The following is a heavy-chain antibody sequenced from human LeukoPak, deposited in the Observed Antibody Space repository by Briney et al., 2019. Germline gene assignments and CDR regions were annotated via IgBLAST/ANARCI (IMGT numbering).Heavy chain of an antibody. CDR2: LRSKAYGGTT. J-gene: IGHJ6*02. V-gene: IGHV3-49*04. D-gene: IGHD5-18*01. CDR3: SRGPIQLGLYNGMDV. Sequence: GGSLRLSCTASVFTFGVHAISWVPRAPGKGGEGVGYLRSKAYGGTTAHPACVKGRFTISREDSKSNAYLQMNSLKTEDTAVYYCSRGPIQLGLYNGMDVWGQGTTVIVSS. CDR1: VFTFGVHA.